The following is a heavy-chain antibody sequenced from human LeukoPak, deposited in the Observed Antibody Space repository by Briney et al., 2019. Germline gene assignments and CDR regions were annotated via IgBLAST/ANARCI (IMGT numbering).Heavy chain of an antibody. V-gene: IGHV3-48*02. J-gene: IGHJ4*02. Sequence: GGSLRLSCVASGFTFRTSSMNWVRQAPGKGLEWVSYINSGSSTIFYADSVKGRFTISRDNAKNSLYLQMNSLRHEDTALYYCARGRFEYCSSTSCYLDYWGQGTLVTVSS. CDR3: ARGRFEYCSSTSCYLDY. CDR2: INSGSSTI. D-gene: IGHD2-2*01. CDR1: GFTFRTSS.